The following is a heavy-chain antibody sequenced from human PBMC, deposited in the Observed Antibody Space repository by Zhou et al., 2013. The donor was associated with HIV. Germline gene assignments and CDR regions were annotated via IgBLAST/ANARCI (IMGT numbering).Heavy chain of an antibody. Sequence: QVQLVQSGAEVKKPGSSVKVSCKASGGTFSSYAISWVRQAPGQGLEWMGGIIPIFGTANYAQKFQGRVTITTDESTSTAYMELSSLRSEDTAVYYCARDGGNWNDGLGDWFDPWGQGTLVTVSS. CDR1: GGTFSSYA. D-gene: IGHD1-1*01. CDR3: ARDGGNWNDGLGDWFDP. CDR2: IIPIFGTA. J-gene: IGHJ5*02. V-gene: IGHV1-69*05.